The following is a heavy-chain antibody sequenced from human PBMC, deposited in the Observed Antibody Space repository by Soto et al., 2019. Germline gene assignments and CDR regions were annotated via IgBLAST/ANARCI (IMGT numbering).Heavy chain of an antibody. J-gene: IGHJ4*02. CDR3: GGGTAFDF. V-gene: IGHV3-7*01. CDR2: IKQDGSQQ. D-gene: IGHD1-1*01. Sequence: EVHLVESGGGLVQPGGSLRLSCAASGFTFSNYWMNWVRQAPGKGLEWVANIKQDGSQQYYLDSVKGRFTVSRDNAKNSLDLQMNSLRADDTAVYYCGGGTAFDFWGQGTLVTVSS. CDR1: GFTFSNYW.